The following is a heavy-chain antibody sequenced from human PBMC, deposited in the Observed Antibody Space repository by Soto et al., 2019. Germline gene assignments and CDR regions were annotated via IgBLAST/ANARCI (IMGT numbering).Heavy chain of an antibody. CDR1: GGTFSSYT. V-gene: IGHV1-69*04. CDR3: ARDSGYCSSTSCSARFDY. CDR2: IIPILGIA. D-gene: IGHD2-2*03. Sequence: GASVKVSCKASGGTFSSYTISWVRQAPGQGLEWMGRIIPILGIANYAQKFQGRVTITADKSTSTAYMELSSLRSEDTAVYYCARDSGYCSSTSCSARFDYWGQGTLVTVSS. J-gene: IGHJ4*02.